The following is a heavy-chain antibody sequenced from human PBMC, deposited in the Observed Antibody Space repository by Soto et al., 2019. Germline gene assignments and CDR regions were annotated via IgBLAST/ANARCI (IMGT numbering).Heavy chain of an antibody. J-gene: IGHJ3*01. D-gene: IGHD3-3*01. Sequence: QVPLVQSGAEVKKPGASVKVSCKASGYTFTSYGISWVRQAPGQGLEWMGWISAYNGNTNYAQKLQGRVTMTTDTSTSTAYMELRSLRSDDTAVYYCARDHQYDFWSGYSPLWGAWGQGTMVTVSS. CDR3: ARDHQYDFWSGYSPLWGA. CDR1: GYTFTSYG. V-gene: IGHV1-18*01. CDR2: ISAYNGNT.